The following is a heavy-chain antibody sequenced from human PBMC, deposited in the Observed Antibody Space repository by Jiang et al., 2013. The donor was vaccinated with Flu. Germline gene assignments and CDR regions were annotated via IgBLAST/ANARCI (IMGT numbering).Heavy chain of an antibody. D-gene: IGHD3-16*02. Sequence: SYWIGWVRQMPGKGLEWMGIIYPGDSDTRYSPSFQGQVTISADKSISTAYLQWSSLKASDTAMYYCARHVHCSSTSCYRASRTYYDYVWGSYRYLDYWGQGTLVTVSS. J-gene: IGHJ4*02. CDR2: IYPGDSDT. V-gene: IGHV5-51*01. CDR1: SYW. CDR3: ARHVHCSSTSCYRASRTYYDYVWGSYRYLDY.